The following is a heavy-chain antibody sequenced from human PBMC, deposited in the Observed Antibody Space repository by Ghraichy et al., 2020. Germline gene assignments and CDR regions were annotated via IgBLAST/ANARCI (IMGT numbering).Heavy chain of an antibody. Sequence: SETLSLTCTVSGGSISGFHWSWIRQPPGKGLEWIGYIYYSGTTNYNPSLKSRVTISVDTSKNQFSLELSSVTAADTAVYYCARRGSAAYPFDYWGQGTLGPGSS. CDR2: IYYSGTT. J-gene: IGHJ4*02. CDR1: GGSISGFH. CDR3: ARRGSAAYPFDY. D-gene: IGHD2-15*01. V-gene: IGHV4-59*12.